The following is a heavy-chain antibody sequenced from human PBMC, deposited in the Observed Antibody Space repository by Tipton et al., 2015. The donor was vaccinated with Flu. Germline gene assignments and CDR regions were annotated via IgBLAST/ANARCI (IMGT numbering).Heavy chain of an antibody. Sequence: LRLSCTVSGHSMSSGTSHWNWIRQPAGKGLEWIGRIYGSRKIDYNPPLQSRVTISLDTAKNQISLALSSVTAADTAVYFCARGGDHFEPTGDYAHDALDSGGQGTLVTVSS. D-gene: IGHD3-9*01. CDR1: GHSMSSGTSH. CDR3: ARGGDHFEPTGDYAHDALDS. V-gene: IGHV4-61*02. J-gene: IGHJ3*02. CDR2: IYGSRKI.